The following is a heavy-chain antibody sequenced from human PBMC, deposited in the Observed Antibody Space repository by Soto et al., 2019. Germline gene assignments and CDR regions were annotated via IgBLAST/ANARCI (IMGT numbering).Heavy chain of an antibody. J-gene: IGHJ5*02. CDR1: GASISGFY. CDR2: IYATGTT. D-gene: IGHD1-1*01. Sequence: QVQLQESGPGLVKPSETLSLTCTVSGASISGFYWSWIRKSAGKGLEWIGRIYATGTTDYNPSPKRRVMMAVDTSKKQFSLKLRSVTAADTAVYYCVRDGTKTLRDWFDPWGQGISVTVSS. CDR3: VRDGTKTLRDWFDP. V-gene: IGHV4-4*07.